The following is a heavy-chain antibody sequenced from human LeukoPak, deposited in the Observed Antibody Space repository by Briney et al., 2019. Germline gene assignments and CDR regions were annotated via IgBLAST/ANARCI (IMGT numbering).Heavy chain of an antibody. J-gene: IGHJ3*01. D-gene: IGHD2-2*01. V-gene: IGHV3-23*01. CDR3: ATRGSKGSFDEGFSL. Sequence: GGSLRLSCEASGFTFSSFDMSWVRQAPGKGLEWVSALSSSGRSTYDVDSMKGHFSVSRDKSRNALFLDINSLRAEDTATYFCATRGSKGSFDEGFSLWGQGTVVTVSS. CDR2: LSSSGRST. CDR1: GFTFSSFD.